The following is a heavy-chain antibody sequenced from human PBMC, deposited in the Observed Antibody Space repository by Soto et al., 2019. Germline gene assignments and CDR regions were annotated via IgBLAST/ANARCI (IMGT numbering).Heavy chain of an antibody. J-gene: IGHJ4*02. D-gene: IGHD5-18*01. Sequence: TSETLSLTCTVSGGSISSYYWSWIRQPPGKGLDWFGYIFYSGSTNYNPSLKSRVTISVDTSRNQFSLKLSSVTAADTAVYYCARVGHSYGYREGYFDYWGQGTLVTVSS. V-gene: IGHV4-59*01. CDR3: ARVGHSYGYREGYFDY. CDR1: GGSISSYY. CDR2: IFYSGST.